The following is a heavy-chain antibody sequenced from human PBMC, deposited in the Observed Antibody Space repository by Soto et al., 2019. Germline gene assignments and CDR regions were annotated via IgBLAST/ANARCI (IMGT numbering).Heavy chain of an antibody. Sequence: SVKVSCKASEYTFRNYAISWVRQGPGQGLEWMGGIIPIFGTANYAQKFQGRVTITADTSANTVYLELSSLRSEDTAVYYCASTKSDSSAYYYWYLGLRGRGTLVIVSS. CDR1: EYTFRNYA. J-gene: IGHJ2*01. CDR2: IIPIFGTA. D-gene: IGHD3-22*01. V-gene: IGHV1-69*06. CDR3: ASTKSDSSAYYYWYLGL.